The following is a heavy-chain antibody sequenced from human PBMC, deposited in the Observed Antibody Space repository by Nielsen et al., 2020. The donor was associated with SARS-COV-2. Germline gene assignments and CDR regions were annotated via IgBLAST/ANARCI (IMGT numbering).Heavy chain of an antibody. V-gene: IGHV3-23*01. CDR1: GFTFSNFA. Sequence: GSLRLSCAASGFTFSNFAMNWVRQAPGKGLEWVSTIGVSGGGTYYADSLKGRFTISRDNSKNTLYLQMNSLGADDTAIYYCTRRVAGGTMDVWGQGTTVAVSS. J-gene: IGHJ6*02. CDR2: IGVSGGGT. CDR3: TRRVAGGTMDV. D-gene: IGHD6-19*01.